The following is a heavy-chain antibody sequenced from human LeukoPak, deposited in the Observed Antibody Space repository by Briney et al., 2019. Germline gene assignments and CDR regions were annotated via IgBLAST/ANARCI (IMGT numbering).Heavy chain of an antibody. V-gene: IGHV4-4*08. Sequence: SETLSLTCTVSGVSISSYYWNWIRQPPGKGLEWIGYIYSNGITNYSPSLRSRGTISIATSKNQFSLRLRSVTAADTAIYYCARRAYYDSSGYYPTSGYFDLWGRGTLVTVSS. CDR3: ARRAYYDSSGYYPTSGYFDL. CDR2: IYSNGIT. D-gene: IGHD3-22*01. CDR1: GVSISSYY. J-gene: IGHJ2*01.